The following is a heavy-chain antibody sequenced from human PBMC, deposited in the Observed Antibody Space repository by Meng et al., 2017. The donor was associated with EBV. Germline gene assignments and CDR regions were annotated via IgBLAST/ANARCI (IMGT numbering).Heavy chain of an antibody. Sequence: LQLRESGPGLVKPSETLSLTCTVSGGSISSSSYYWGWIRQPPGKGLEWIGSIYYSGSTYYNPSLKSRVTISVDTSKNRFSLKLSSVTAADTAVYYCARVVATIFTNWFDPWGQGTLVTVSS. J-gene: IGHJ5*02. CDR3: ARVVATIFTNWFDP. CDR1: GGSISSSSYY. V-gene: IGHV4-39*07. D-gene: IGHD5-12*01. CDR2: IYYSGST.